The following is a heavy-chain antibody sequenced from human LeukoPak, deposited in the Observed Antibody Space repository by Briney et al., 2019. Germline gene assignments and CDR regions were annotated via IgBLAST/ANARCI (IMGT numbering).Heavy chain of an antibody. J-gene: IGHJ4*02. D-gene: IGHD5-24*01. V-gene: IGHV3-33*08. CDR1: GFTFNRFY. CDR2: IWYDGSNK. CDR3: ARDDGRDGFFDY. Sequence: GGSLRLSCSASGFTFNRFYLHWVRQAPGKGLEWVAVIWYDGSNKYYADSVKGRFTISRDNSKNTLYLQMNSLRAEDTAVYYCARDDGRDGFFDYWGQGTLVTVSS.